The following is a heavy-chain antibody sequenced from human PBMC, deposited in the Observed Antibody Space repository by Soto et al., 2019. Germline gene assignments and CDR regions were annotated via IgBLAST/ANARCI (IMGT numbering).Heavy chain of an antibody. CDR3: ASEPIEGYCSGGSCYSPYFDY. V-gene: IGHV1-18*01. CDR2: ISAYNGNT. J-gene: IGHJ4*02. Sequence: QVQLVQSGAEVKKPGASVKVSCKASGYTFTSYGISWVRQAPGQGLEWMGWISAYNGNTNYAQKRQGRGTMTADTSTSTAYKELRRLRSDDTAVYYCASEPIEGYCSGGSCYSPYFDYWGQGTLVTVSS. CDR1: GYTFTSYG. D-gene: IGHD2-15*01.